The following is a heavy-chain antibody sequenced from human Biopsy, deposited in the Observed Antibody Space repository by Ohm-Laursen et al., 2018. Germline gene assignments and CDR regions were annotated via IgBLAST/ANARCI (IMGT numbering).Heavy chain of an antibody. CDR1: GAFMNNYY. CDR3: ASVVLGPTNDAFDP. Sequence: SDTLSLTCTVSGAFMNNYYWTWIRQPAGKGLEWIGRIYPGGSTNYNPSLRSRVTMSVDPSKKQPSLRLRSFTAEDTAMYYCASVVLGPTNDAFDPWGQGTIVVVSS. CDR2: IYPGGST. D-gene: IGHD3-22*01. V-gene: IGHV4-4*07. J-gene: IGHJ3*01.